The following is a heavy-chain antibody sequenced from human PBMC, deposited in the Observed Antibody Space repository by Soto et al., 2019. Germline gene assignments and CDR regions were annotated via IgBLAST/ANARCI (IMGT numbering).Heavy chain of an antibody. CDR1: GYSISSGYY. V-gene: IGHV4-38-2*01. CDR3: ARFWDGSGTYIGSIDY. Sequence: SETLSLTCAVSGYSISSGYYWGWIRQPPGKGLEWIGSTFHSGSTYDNPSLKSRVTISVDTSKNQFSLKLRSVTAADTAVYYCARFWDGSGTYIGSIDYWGQGTLVTVSS. J-gene: IGHJ4*02. CDR2: TFHSGST. D-gene: IGHD3-10*01.